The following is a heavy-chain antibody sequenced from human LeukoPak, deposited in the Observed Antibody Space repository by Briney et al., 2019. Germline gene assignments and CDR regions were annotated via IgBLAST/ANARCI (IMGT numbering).Heavy chain of an antibody. CDR2: ISYDGSNK. CDR3: AKDLTIVVVPAAIPYYYYGMDV. CDR1: GFTFSSYG. D-gene: IGHD2-2*01. V-gene: IGHV3-30*18. J-gene: IGHJ6*02. Sequence: GGSLRLSCAASGFTFSSYGMHWVRRAPGKGLEWVAVISYDGSNKYYADSVKGRFTISRDNSKNTLYLQMNSLRAGDTAVYYCAKDLTIVVVPAAIPYYYYGMDVWGQGTTVTVSS.